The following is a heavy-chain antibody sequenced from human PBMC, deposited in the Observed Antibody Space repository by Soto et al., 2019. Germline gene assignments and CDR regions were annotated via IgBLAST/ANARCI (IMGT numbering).Heavy chain of an antibody. J-gene: IGHJ5*02. Sequence: GASVKVSCKASGYTFTSYDINWVRQATGQGLEWMGWMNPNSGNTGYAQKFQGRVTMTRNTSISTAYMELSGLRSEDTAVYYCAGVQVGCISTSCYVGWFDPWGQGTLVTVSS. CDR1: GYTFTSYD. CDR3: AGVQVGCISTSCYVGWFDP. V-gene: IGHV1-8*01. D-gene: IGHD2-2*01. CDR2: MNPNSGNT.